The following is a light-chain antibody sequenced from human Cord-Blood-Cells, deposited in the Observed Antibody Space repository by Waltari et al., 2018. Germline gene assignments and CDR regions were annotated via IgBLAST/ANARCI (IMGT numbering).Light chain of an antibody. CDR2: DAS. Sequence: TQPPATLSLSPGERATLSCRASQSVSSYLAWYQQKPGQAPRLLIYDASNRATGIPARFSGSGSGTDFTLTISSLEPEDFAVYYCQQRSNWPPLTFGGGTKVEIK. CDR3: QQRSNWPPLT. J-gene: IGKJ4*01. V-gene: IGKV3-11*01. CDR1: QSVSSY.